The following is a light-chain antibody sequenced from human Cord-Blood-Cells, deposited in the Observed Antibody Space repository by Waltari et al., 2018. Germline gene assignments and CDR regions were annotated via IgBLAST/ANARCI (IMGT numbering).Light chain of an antibody. CDR1: QSVLYSSNNKNY. J-gene: IGKJ1*01. V-gene: IGKV4-1*01. CDR2: WAS. Sequence: DIVMTQSPDSLAVSLGERATINCKSSQSVLYSSNNKNYLAWYQQKPGQPPKLLIYWASTRESGVPDRFSGSGPGTDFTLTISSPQAEDAAVYYCQQYYSTPPTFGQGTKVEIK. CDR3: QQYYSTPPT.